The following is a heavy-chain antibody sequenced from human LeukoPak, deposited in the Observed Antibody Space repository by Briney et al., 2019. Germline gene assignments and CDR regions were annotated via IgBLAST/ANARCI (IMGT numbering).Heavy chain of an antibody. J-gene: IGHJ4*02. Sequence: PGGSLRLSCAASGFTFSSYSMHWVRQAPGKGLEWVAVISYDGSNKYYADSVKGRFTISRDNAKNSLYLQMNSLRAEDTAVYYCARVPITDYFDYWGQGTLVTVSS. CDR2: ISYDGSNK. CDR3: ARVPITDYFDY. D-gene: IGHD1-14*01. V-gene: IGHV3-30*03. CDR1: GFTFSSYS.